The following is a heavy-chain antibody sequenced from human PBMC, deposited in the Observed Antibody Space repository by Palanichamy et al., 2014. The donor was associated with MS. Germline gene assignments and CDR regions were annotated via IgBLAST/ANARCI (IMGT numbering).Heavy chain of an antibody. D-gene: IGHD3-22*01. V-gene: IGHV6-1*01. J-gene: IGHJ4*02. CDR1: GDSVSSKSAA. Sequence: QVQLQQSGPGLVKPSQTLSLTCAISGDSVSSKSAAWNWIGQSPSRGLEWLGRTYYRSNWNNDYALSVKSRMTINPDTSKNLFSLQLSSVTPEDTAVYYCARGRDGSSYYDYWGQGTLVTVSS. CDR3: ARGRDGSSYYDY. CDR2: TYYRSNWNN.